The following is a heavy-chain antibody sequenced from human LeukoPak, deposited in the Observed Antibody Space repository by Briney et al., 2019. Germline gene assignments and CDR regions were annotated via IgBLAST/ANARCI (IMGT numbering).Heavy chain of an antibody. Sequence: ASVKVSCKASGYTFTSYAMHWVRQAPGQRLGGMGWINAGNGNTKYSQEFQGRVTITRDTSASTAYMELSSLRSEDMAVYYCARDGGGDYDFDYWGQGTLVTVSS. V-gene: IGHV1-3*03. J-gene: IGHJ4*02. CDR3: ARDGGGDYDFDY. CDR1: GYTFTSYA. D-gene: IGHD4-17*01. CDR2: INAGNGNT.